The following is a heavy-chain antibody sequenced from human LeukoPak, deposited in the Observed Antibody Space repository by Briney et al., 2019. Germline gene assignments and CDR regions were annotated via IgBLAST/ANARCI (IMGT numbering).Heavy chain of an antibody. D-gene: IGHD6-13*01. CDR2: IYHSGST. CDR3: ARDYSSSLGYYFGY. Sequence: SETLSLTCTVSGYSISSGYYWGWIRQPPGKGLEWIGSIYHSGSTYYNPSLKSRVTISVDTSKNQFSLKLSSVTAADTAVYYCARDYSSSLGYYFGYWGQGIPVTVSS. CDR1: GYSISSGYY. V-gene: IGHV4-38-2*02. J-gene: IGHJ4*02.